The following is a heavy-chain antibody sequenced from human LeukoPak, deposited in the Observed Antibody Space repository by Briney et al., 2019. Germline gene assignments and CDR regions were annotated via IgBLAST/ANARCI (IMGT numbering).Heavy chain of an antibody. CDR3: ARSGYGYCSSTSCYTGIGPAFDI. Sequence: TSETLSLTCTVSGGSISSYYCSWIRQPPGKGLGWIGYIYYSGSTNYNPSLKSRVTISVDTSKNQFSLKLSSVTAAGTAVYYCARSGYGYCSSTSCYTGIGPAFDIWGQGTMVTVSS. CDR2: IYYSGST. V-gene: IGHV4-59*01. D-gene: IGHD2-2*02. CDR1: GGSISSYY. J-gene: IGHJ3*02.